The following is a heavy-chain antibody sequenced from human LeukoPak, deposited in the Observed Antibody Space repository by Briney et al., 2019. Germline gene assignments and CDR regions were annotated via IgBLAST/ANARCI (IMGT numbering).Heavy chain of an antibody. J-gene: IGHJ3*02. D-gene: IGHD7-27*01. CDR2: SSYSRNT. CDR3: ARASGPFDI. V-gene: IGHV4-31*03. Sequence: PSETLSLTCTVSGGSISSVAYYWTWIRQLPGEGLEWIGYSSYSRNTYYNPSLKSRVTISVDRSKNQFSLKLSSVTAADTAVYYCARASGPFDIWGQGTMVTVSS. CDR1: GGSISSVAYY.